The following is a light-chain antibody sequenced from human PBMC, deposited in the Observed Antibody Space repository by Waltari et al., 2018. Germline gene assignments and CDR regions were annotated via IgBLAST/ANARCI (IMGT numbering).Light chain of an antibody. J-gene: IGKJ3*01. CDR3: QQYYSMPLT. V-gene: IGKV4-1*01. Sequence: DIVMTQSPDSLAVSLGERVSINCKSSQSIFYSSNNKNYLAWYQQQPGQPPKLLIYWASSREFGVPKRFGGSGSGTDFTLTISSLEAEDVAIYYCQQYYSMPLTFGPGTTVEI. CDR1: QSIFYSSNNKNY. CDR2: WAS.